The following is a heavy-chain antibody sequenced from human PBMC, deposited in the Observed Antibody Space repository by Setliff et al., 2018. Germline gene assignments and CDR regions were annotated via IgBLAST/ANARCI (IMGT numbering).Heavy chain of an antibody. V-gene: IGHV4-39*07. D-gene: IGHD6-13*01. J-gene: IGHJ3*02. CDR2: IHYSGST. CDR3: ARDVRVASSSWFKSAFDI. CDR1: GGSISSSSYY. Sequence: SETLSLTCTVSGGSISSSSYYWGWIRQPPGKGLEWIGSIHYSGSTYYNPSLKSRVTISVDTSKNQFSLKLSSVTAADTAVYYCARDVRVASSSWFKSAFDIWGQGTMVTVSS.